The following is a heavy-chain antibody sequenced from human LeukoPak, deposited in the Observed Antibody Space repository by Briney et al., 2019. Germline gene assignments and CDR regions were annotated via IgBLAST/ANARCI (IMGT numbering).Heavy chain of an antibody. CDR3: ATGGAAAGLNWFDP. D-gene: IGHD6-13*01. Sequence: GASVKVSFKVSGYTLTEISMHLVRQPPGKGLEWKGGFDPEDGETIYAQKFQGRVTMTEDTSTDTAYMELSSLRSEDTAVYYCATGGAAAGLNWFDPWGQGTLVTVSS. CDR1: GYTLTEIS. J-gene: IGHJ5*02. CDR2: FDPEDGET. V-gene: IGHV1-24*01.